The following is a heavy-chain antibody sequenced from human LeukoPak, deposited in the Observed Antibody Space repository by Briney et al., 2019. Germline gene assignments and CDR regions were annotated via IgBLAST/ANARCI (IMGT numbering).Heavy chain of an antibody. CDR3: ARGGFGFPDDAFDI. D-gene: IGHD3-10*01. V-gene: IGHV1-18*04. CDR1: GYTFTSYG. J-gene: IGHJ3*02. Sequence: VASVKVSCKASGYTFTSYGISWVRQAPGQGVEWMGWITAYNGDTNYAQKPQGRVTMTTDTSTSTAYMELRSLTSDDTAVYYCARGGFGFPDDAFDIWGQGTMVTVSS. CDR2: ITAYNGDT.